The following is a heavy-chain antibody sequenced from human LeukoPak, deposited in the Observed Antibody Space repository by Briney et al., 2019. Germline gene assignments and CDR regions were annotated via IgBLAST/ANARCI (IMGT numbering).Heavy chain of an antibody. D-gene: IGHD2-15*01. CDR3: ARTPCSGGSCYSGGAFDI. CDR1: GGSISSYY. CDR2: IYYSGST. V-gene: IGHV4-59*01. Sequence: SETLSLTCTVSGGSISSYYWSWIRQPPGKGLEWIGYIYYSGSTNYNPSLKSLVTISVDTSKNQFSLKLSSVTAADTAVYYCARTPCSGGSCYSGGAFDIWGQGTMVTVSS. J-gene: IGHJ3*02.